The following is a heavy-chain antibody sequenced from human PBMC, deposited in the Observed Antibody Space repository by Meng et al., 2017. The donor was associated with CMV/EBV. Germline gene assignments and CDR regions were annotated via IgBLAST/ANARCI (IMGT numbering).Heavy chain of an antibody. Sequence: ASVQVSCKASGYIFTSYDINWVRQATGQGLEGMGWMNPNSGNTGYARKFQGRVTITRNTSISTAYMELSSLRSEDTAVYDCARGFRDAGGTYYYYGMDVWGQGTTVTVSS. D-gene: IGHD5-24*01. J-gene: IGHJ6*02. V-gene: IGHV1-8*03. CDR2: MNPNSGNT. CDR1: GYIFTSYD. CDR3: ARGFRDAGGTYYYYGMDV.